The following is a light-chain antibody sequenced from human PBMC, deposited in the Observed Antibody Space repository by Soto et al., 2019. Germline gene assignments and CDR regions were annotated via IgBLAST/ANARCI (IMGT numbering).Light chain of an antibody. Sequence: QSVLTQPASVSGSPGQSITISCTGTSSDVGSYNLVSWYQQNPGKAPKLMIYEGSKRPSGASNRFSGSKSGNTASLTISGLQGEDEADYYCCSYAGRSSSSYVFGTGTKVNVL. CDR3: CSYAGRSSSSYV. V-gene: IGLV2-23*01. CDR2: EGS. J-gene: IGLJ1*01. CDR1: SSDVGSYNL.